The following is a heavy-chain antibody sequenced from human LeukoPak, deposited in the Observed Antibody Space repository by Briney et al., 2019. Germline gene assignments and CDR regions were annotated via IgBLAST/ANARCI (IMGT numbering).Heavy chain of an antibody. V-gene: IGHV1-18*01. Sequence: PEASVKVSCKASGYTFSSYGISWVRQAPGQGLEWMGSITTHNGDTNYAQKLQGRVTMTTDTSTSTAYMELRSLRSDDTAVYYCARDRAYGYSSVWDFEYWGQGTLVTVSS. J-gene: IGHJ4*02. D-gene: IGHD6-19*01. CDR3: ARDRAYGYSSVWDFEY. CDR2: ITTHNGDT. CDR1: GYTFSSYG.